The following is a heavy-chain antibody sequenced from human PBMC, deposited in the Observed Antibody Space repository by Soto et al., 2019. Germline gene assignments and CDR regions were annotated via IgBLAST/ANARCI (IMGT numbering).Heavy chain of an antibody. CDR2: INHSGSP. J-gene: IGHJ5*02. CDR3: ARGKARYCCGAYGDARALYAT. CDR1: GGSFRNYY. V-gene: IGHV4-34*01. Sequence: SETLSLTCSVSGGSFRNYYWNCIRQPPGKGLEWIAEINHSGSPNYNPSLKSRVTISVDTSNNQVSLKLTSVTAADTAVYYCARGKARYCCGAYGDARALYATWGRGT. D-gene: IGHD6-19*01.